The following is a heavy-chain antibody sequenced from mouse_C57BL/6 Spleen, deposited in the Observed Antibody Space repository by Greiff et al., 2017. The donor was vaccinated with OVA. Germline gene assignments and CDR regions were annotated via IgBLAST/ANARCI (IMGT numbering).Heavy chain of an antibody. Sequence: QVHVKQPGAELVRPGSSVKLSCKASGYTFTSYWMHWVKQRPIQGLEWIGNIDPSDSETHYNQKFKDKATLTVDKSSSTAYMQLSSLTSEDSAVYYCARSYYGYDPFAYWGQGTLVTVSA. CDR2: IDPSDSET. CDR1: GYTFTSYW. D-gene: IGHD2-2*01. CDR3: ARSYYGYDPFAY. J-gene: IGHJ3*01. V-gene: IGHV1-52*01.